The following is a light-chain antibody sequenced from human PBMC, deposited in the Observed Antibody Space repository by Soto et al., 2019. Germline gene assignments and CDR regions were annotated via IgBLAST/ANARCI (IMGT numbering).Light chain of an antibody. CDR3: QQYGASPFN. CDR1: QSVPNNY. Sequence: IALTQSPGTVSLSPGERATLCCRARQSVPNNYIAWYQHKPRQSPRLLIYGASRRATGIPDRFSGSGSGTEFTLTISTLAPEDSAMYYCQQYGASPFNFGQGSKLEIK. J-gene: IGKJ2*01. CDR2: GAS. V-gene: IGKV3-20*01.